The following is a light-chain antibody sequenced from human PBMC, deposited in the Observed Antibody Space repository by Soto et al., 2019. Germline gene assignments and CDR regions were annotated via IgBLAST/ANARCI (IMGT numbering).Light chain of an antibody. Sequence: EIVLTQSPATLSLSPGERATLSCRASQSVSSYLAWYQQKPGQAPRLLIYDASNRATGIPARFSGSGSGTDFPLTISSLAHEDFAVYYCQQRSNWPPWTFGQGTKVEIK. V-gene: IGKV3-11*01. CDR2: DAS. J-gene: IGKJ1*01. CDR3: QQRSNWPPWT. CDR1: QSVSSY.